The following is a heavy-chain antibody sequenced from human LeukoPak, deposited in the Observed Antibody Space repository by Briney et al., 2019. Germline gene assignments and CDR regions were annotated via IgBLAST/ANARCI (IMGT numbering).Heavy chain of an antibody. CDR2: TKPDGSAE. J-gene: IGHJ4*02. CDR1: GFTFRNYW. V-gene: IGHV3-7*01. Sequence: PGGSLRLSCAASGFTFRNYWMGWVRQAPGKGLEGVANTKPDGSAEYYADSVRGRFTTSRDNANNLLYLQMNRLRAEDTAVYYCARDGGLNTYFDYWGQGTLVTVSS. D-gene: IGHD2-15*01. CDR3: ARDGGLNTYFDY.